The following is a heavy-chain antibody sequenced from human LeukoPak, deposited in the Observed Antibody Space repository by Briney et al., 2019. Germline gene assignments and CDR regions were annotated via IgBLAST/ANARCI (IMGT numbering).Heavy chain of an antibody. CDR3: ARHETGPYFDY. CDR2: IYPGDSDT. D-gene: IGHD1-1*01. CDR1: GYSFTSYW. V-gene: IGHV5-51*01. Sequence: GESLKIYCQCSGYSFTSYWIGWVSQMPGRGLECMGIIYPGDSDTRYSPSFQGQVTISADKSISTAYLQWSSLKASDTAIYYCARHETGPYFDYWGQGTLVTVSS. J-gene: IGHJ4*02.